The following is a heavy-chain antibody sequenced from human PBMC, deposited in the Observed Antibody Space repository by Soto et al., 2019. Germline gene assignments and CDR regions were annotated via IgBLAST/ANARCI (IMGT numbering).Heavy chain of an antibody. CDR3: AKSARYGSGIYLLGY. D-gene: IGHD3-10*01. V-gene: IGHV3-30*18. CDR2: ISYHGSDT. CDR1: GFNFLSYG. J-gene: IGHJ4*02. Sequence: QVQLVEAGGGVVQPGRSLRLSCAASGFNFLSYGMHWVRQAPGKGLEWVAVISYHGSDTYYADSVKGRFTISRDNSKNPVFLEMDSLRAEDTAVYYCAKSARYGSGIYLLGYWGQGTLVTVSS.